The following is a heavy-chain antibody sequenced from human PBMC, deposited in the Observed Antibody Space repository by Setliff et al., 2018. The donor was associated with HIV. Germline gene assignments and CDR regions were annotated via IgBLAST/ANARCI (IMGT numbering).Heavy chain of an antibody. CDR2: INQDGSER. CDR3: ARRAYYDNTGPNAFDI. D-gene: IGHD3-22*01. CDR1: GFTLSRYW. J-gene: IGHJ3*02. Sequence: GGSLRLSCAASGFTLSRYWMSWVRQAPGKGLEWVANINQDGSERHYVDSVKGRFTISRDNAKNLLSLQMNSLRVEDTAVYYCARRAYYDNTGPNAFDIWGQGTMVTVSS. V-gene: IGHV3-7*01.